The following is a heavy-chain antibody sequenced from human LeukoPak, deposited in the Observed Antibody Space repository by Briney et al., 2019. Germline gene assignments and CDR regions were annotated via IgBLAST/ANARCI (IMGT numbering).Heavy chain of an antibody. CDR3: ARERGNLRGDAFDI. CDR2: IYAIGST. CDR1: GGSISNYF. Sequence: SETLSLTCTVSGGSISNYFWTWIRQPAGKGLGWVGRIYAIGSTNYNPSLMSRVTMSVDTSKNQFSLNLNSVTAADTAVYYCARERGNLRGDAFDIWGQGTMVTVSS. J-gene: IGHJ3*02. D-gene: IGHD1-26*01. V-gene: IGHV4-4*07.